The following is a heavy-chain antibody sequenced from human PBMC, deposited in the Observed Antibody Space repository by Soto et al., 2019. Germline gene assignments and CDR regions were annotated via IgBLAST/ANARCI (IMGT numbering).Heavy chain of an antibody. V-gene: IGHV1-8*01. J-gene: IGHJ4*02. CDR2: MNPNSGNT. CDR3: ARGLNYDILTGFNY. D-gene: IGHD3-9*01. CDR1: GYTFTSYD. Sequence: QVQLVQSGAEVKKPGASVKVSCKASGYTFTSYDINWVRQATGQGLEWMGWMNPNSGNTGYAQKFQGRVTMTRNTSISTAYMELSSLRSEDTAVYHCARGLNYDILTGFNYWGQGTLVTVSS.